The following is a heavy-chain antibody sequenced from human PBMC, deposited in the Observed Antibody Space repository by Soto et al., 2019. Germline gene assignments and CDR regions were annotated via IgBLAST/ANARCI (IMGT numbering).Heavy chain of an antibody. D-gene: IGHD2-2*01. CDR3: AHTGYCSSTSCTQFDY. J-gene: IGHJ4*02. CDR1: GFSLSTSGVG. CDR2: IYWDDDK. V-gene: IGHV2-5*02. Sequence: QITLKESGPTLVKPTQTLTLTCTFSGFSLSTSGVGVGWIRQPPGKALEWLALIYWDDDKRYNPSLKSRLTITKDTSKTQVVLTMTNMDPVDTATYYFAHTGYCSSTSCTQFDYWGQGTLVTVSS.